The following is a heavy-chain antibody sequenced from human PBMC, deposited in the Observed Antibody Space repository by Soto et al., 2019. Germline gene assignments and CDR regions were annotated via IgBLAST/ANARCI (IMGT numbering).Heavy chain of an antibody. J-gene: IGHJ4*02. CDR1: GFTFSSYG. CDR3: AKDVSRLAADYYFDY. D-gene: IGHD3-16*01. Sequence: GGSLRLSCATSGFTFSSYGMHWVRQAPGKGLEWVAVISYDGGNEYNADSVRGRFTVSRDNSKDTLYLQMNSLRPEDTAVYYCAKDVSRLAADYYFDYWGQGTLVTVSS. CDR2: ISYDGGNE. V-gene: IGHV3-30*18.